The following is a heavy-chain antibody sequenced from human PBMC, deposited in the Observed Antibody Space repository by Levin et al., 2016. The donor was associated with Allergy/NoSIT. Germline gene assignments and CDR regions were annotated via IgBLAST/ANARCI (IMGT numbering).Heavy chain of an antibody. V-gene: IGHV4-59*03. CDR2: MYYSGHT. Sequence: SETLSLTCTVSGDSMGSYYWSWIRQPPGKGLEWIGYMYYSGHTNYNPSLKSRVTISLDTSKNQFSLRLSSVTAVDTALYHCAKAQYSGSGHYAMDHWGQGTLVTVSA. D-gene: IGHD6-19*01. J-gene: IGHJ4*02. CDR3: AKAQYSGSGHYAMDH. CDR1: GDSMGSYY.